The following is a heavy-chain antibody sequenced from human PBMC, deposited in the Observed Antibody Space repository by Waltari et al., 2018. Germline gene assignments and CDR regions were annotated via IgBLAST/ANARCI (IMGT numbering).Heavy chain of an antibody. CDR1: GGTFSSYA. V-gene: IGHV1-69*01. D-gene: IGHD3-3*01. J-gene: IGHJ5*02. CDR3: ARVWWGGVVPHQGWFDP. Sequence: QVQLVQSGAEVKKPGSSVKVSCKASGGTFSSYAISWVRQAPGQGLEWMGGIIPICGTANYAQKFQGRGTITADESTSTAYMELSSLGSEDTAVYYCARVWWGGVVPHQGWFDPWGQGTLVTVSS. CDR2: IIPICGTA.